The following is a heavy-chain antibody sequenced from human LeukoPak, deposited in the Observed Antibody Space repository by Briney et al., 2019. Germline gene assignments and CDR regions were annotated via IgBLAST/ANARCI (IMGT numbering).Heavy chain of an antibody. J-gene: IGHJ4*02. V-gene: IGHV4-31*03. CDR1: GGSISSGGYY. Sequence: SETLSLTCTVSGGSISSGGYYWTWIRQHPGKGLEWLGYIYYGGSTYYNPSLKSRVTISVDTSKNHFSLKLSSLTAADTAVYYCARAGSAAAGLFDYWGQGTLVTVSS. CDR3: ARAGSAAAGLFDY. CDR2: IYYGGST. D-gene: IGHD6-13*01.